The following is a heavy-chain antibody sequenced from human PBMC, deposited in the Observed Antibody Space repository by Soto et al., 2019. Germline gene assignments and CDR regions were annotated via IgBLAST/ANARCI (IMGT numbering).Heavy chain of an antibody. CDR1: GGSINSGDYY. D-gene: IGHD1-26*01. CDR3: VKPGSYSYYFDY. CDR2: INYSGTT. Sequence: SETLSLTCTVSGGSINSGDYYWSWIRQPPGKGLEWIGYINYSGTTYYNPSLKSRVTISVDTLYLQMSSLRAGDTAVYYCVKPGSYSYYFDYWGQGTLVTVSS. J-gene: IGHJ4*02. V-gene: IGHV4-30-4*02.